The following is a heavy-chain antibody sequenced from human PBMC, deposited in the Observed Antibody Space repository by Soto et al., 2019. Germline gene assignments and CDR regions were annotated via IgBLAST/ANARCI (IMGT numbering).Heavy chain of an antibody. Sequence: GASVKVSCKASGYTFTSYGISWVRQAPGQGLEWMGWISAYNGNTNYAQKLQGRVTMTTDTSTSTAYMELRSLRSDDTAVYYCARVVWDSSGYPNYYYYGMDVWGQGTTVTVSS. CDR1: GYTFTSYG. V-gene: IGHV1-18*04. CDR3: ARVVWDSSGYPNYYYYGMDV. D-gene: IGHD3-22*01. J-gene: IGHJ6*02. CDR2: ISAYNGNT.